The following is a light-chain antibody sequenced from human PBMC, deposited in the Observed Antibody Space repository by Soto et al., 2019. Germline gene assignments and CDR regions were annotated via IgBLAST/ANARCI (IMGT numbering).Light chain of an antibody. CDR3: QQRSNWPST. V-gene: IGKV3-11*01. CDR1: QSVSGY. J-gene: IGKJ4*01. Sequence: EIVLTQSPATLSLSPGNRATLSCRASQSVSGYLAWYQQKPGQAPRLLIYDASNRATGIPARFRGSGSGTDLTLPITSLKPEDFAVYYCQQRSNWPSTFGGGTKVEI. CDR2: DAS.